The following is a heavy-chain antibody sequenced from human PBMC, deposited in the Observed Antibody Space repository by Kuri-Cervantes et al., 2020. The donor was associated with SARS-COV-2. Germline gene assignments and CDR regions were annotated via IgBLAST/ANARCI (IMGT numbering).Heavy chain of an antibody. CDR1: GGSFSGYY. Sequence: SCAVYGGSFSGYYWSWIRQPPGKGLEWIGEINHSGSTNYNPSLKSRVTISVDTSKNQFSLKLSSVTAADTAVYYCARRSRGWFRESDYYYYYMDVWGKGTTVTVSS. V-gene: IGHV4-34*01. CDR3: ARRSRGWFRESDYYYYYMDV. J-gene: IGHJ6*03. D-gene: IGHD3-10*01. CDR2: INHSGST.